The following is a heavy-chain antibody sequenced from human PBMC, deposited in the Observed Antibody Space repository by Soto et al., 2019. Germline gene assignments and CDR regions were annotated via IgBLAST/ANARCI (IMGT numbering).Heavy chain of an antibody. CDR1: GGSISSYY. Sequence: SETLSLTCTVSGGSISSYYWSWIRQPPGKGLEWIGYIYYSGSTNYNPSLKGRVTMSVDTSKNQLSLKLSSVTAADSAVYYCARTSPRGSGTWFDPWGQGTLVTVSS. CDR2: IYYSGST. CDR3: ARTSPRGSGTWFDP. J-gene: IGHJ5*02. V-gene: IGHV4-59*08. D-gene: IGHD3-10*01.